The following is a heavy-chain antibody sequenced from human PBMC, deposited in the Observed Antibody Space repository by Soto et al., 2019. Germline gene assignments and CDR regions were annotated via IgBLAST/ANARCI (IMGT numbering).Heavy chain of an antibody. Sequence: QLQLVQSGTEVKKPGSSVTVSCKASGGTFGNYAINWLRQAPGQGLQWMGDISPMFHKANYEQTFQGRVSLTADASTNTVYMELTRLRTERTAIYERAREVEVPTPVSGAWGQGTLVTVSS. D-gene: IGHD2-2*01. CDR1: GGTFGNYA. J-gene: IGHJ5*02. CDR3: AREVEVPTPVSGA. CDR2: ISPMFHKA. V-gene: IGHV1-69*01.